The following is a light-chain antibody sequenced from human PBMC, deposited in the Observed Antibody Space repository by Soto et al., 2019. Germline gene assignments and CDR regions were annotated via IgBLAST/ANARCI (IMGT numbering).Light chain of an antibody. CDR2: GTS. CDR1: QSVSSRH. J-gene: IGKJ2*01. CDR3: QQYDNSPRYT. V-gene: IGKV3-20*01. Sequence: EIVLTQSPGTLSFSPGERATLSCRASQSVSSRHLAWYQQKPGQAPRLLIYGTSSRATGIPDRFSGSGSGTDFTLTISRLEPEDFAVYYCQQYDNSPRYTFGQGTKLEIK.